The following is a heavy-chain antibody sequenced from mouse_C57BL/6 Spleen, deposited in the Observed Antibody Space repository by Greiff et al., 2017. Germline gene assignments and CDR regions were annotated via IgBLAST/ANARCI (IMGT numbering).Heavy chain of an antibody. D-gene: IGHD1-2*01. Sequence: EVKLQESGPGLVKPSQSPSLTCSVTGYSITSGYYWNWIRQFPGNKLEWMGYISYDGSNNYNPSLKNRISITRDTSKNQFFLKLNSVTTEDTATYYCARDQYYGGYFDVWGTGTTVTVSS. J-gene: IGHJ1*03. CDR1: GYSITSGYY. V-gene: IGHV3-6*01. CDR2: ISYDGSN. CDR3: ARDQYYGGYFDV.